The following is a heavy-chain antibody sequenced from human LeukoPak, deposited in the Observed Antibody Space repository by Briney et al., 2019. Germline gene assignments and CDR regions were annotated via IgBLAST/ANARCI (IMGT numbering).Heavy chain of an antibody. CDR3: TTGGPRRH. CDR1: GSTFDTDW. V-gene: IGHV3-15*01. CDR2: IRTKTDGGTT. D-gene: IGHD3-16*01. Sequence: GGSLRLSCAASGSTFDTDWMNWFRQAPGKGLEWVGLIRTKTDGGTTDNAAPVKGRFAISRDDSRNMLFLQMNSLKTEDTGVYYCTTGGPRRHWGQGTLVTVSS. J-gene: IGHJ4*02.